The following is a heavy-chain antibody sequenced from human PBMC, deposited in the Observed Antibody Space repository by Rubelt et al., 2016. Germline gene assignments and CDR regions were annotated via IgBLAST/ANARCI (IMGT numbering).Heavy chain of an antibody. CDR3: ARDALRGLWLLKGGATNFDY. V-gene: IGHV3-48*01. Sequence: VKGRFTISRDNSKNSLYLQMNSLRAEDTAVYYCARDALRGLWLLKGGATNFDYWGQGTLVTVSS. J-gene: IGHJ4*02. D-gene: IGHD5-18*01.